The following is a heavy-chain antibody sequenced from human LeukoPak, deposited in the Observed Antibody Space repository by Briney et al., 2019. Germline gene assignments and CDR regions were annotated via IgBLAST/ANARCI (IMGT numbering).Heavy chain of an antibody. Sequence: GGSLRLSCAASGFIFSSHGMNWVRQALGKGLEWVGRIKSKTDGGTTDYAAPVKGRFTISRDDSKNTLYLQMNSLKTEDTAVYYCTTYSGSYLDDAFDIWGQGTMVTVSS. CDR3: TTYSGSYLDDAFDI. CDR1: GFIFSSHG. V-gene: IGHV3-15*01. J-gene: IGHJ3*02. D-gene: IGHD1-26*01. CDR2: IKSKTDGGTT.